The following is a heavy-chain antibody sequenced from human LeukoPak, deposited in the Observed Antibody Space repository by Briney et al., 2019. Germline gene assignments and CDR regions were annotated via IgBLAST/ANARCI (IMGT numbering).Heavy chain of an antibody. CDR2: IRSKAYGGTS. Sequence: GRSLRLSCTASGFTFGDYAMSWVRQAPGKGLEWVGFIRSKAYGGTSEYAAAVIDRFTISRDDSKSNAYLQKNSLKTEDTAVYYCTRVSSVSVDRYYFDYWGQGTLVTVSS. J-gene: IGHJ4*02. V-gene: IGHV3-49*04. CDR1: GFTFGDYA. D-gene: IGHD3-16*02. CDR3: TRVSSVSVDRYYFDY.